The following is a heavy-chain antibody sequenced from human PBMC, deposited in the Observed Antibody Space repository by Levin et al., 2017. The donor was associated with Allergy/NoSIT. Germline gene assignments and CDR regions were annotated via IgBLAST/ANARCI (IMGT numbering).Heavy chain of an antibody. Sequence: GGSLRLSCRASRFTFGDYAMTWVRQAPGKGLEWVGFIRSNTYGGTTEYAASVKGRFTISRDDSRSIAYLQMNSLKTEDTAVYYCTRAVLSWELPRGPYFDSWGQGTLVTVSS. CDR3: TRAVLSWELPRGPYFDS. CDR2: IRSNTYGGTT. D-gene: IGHD1-26*01. V-gene: IGHV3-49*04. CDR1: RFTFGDYA. J-gene: IGHJ4*02.